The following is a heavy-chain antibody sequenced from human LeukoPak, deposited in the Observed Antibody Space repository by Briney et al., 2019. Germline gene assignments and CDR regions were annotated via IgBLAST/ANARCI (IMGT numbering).Heavy chain of an antibody. CDR3: ARMTAEGYFDY. J-gene: IGHJ4*02. V-gene: IGHV1-69*04. CDR1: GGTFSSCA. Sequence: ASVKVSCKASGGTFSSCAISWVRQAPGQGLEWMGRIIPIFGIANYAQKFQGRVTITADKSTSTAYMELSSLRSEDTAVYYCARMTAEGYFDYWGQGTLVTVSS. CDR2: IIPIFGIA.